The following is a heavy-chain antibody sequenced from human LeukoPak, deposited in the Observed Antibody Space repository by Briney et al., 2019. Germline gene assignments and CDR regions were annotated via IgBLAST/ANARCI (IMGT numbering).Heavy chain of an antibody. CDR3: ARGSDASLYYYYYMDV. V-gene: IGHV4-34*01. J-gene: IGHJ6*03. CDR2: INHSGST. Sequence: SETLSLTCAVYGGSFSGYYWSWIRQPPGKGLEWIGEINHSGSTNYNPSLKSRVTISVDTSKNQFSLKLSSVTAADTAVYYCARGSDASLYYYYYMDVWGKGTTVTVSS. D-gene: IGHD5-24*01. CDR1: GGSFSGYY.